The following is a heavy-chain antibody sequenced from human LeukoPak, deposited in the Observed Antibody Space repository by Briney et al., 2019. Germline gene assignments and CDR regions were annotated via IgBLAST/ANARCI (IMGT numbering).Heavy chain of an antibody. V-gene: IGHV5-10-1*01. CDR1: GYRFTSYW. CDR2: IDPSDSYT. Sequence: GESLKISCKGSGYRFTSYWITWVRQMPGKGLEWMGRIDPSDSYTKYSPSLQGHVTISSDKSINTAYLQWSSLKASDTAMYYCARQGSYYGMDVWGQGTTVTVSS. CDR3: ARQGSYYGMDV. J-gene: IGHJ6*02.